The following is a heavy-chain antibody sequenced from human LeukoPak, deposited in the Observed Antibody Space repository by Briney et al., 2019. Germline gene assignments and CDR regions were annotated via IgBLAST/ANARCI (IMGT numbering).Heavy chain of an antibody. CDR3: AKLIFGYGDYVPFDI. CDR1: GFTFSSYG. D-gene: IGHD4-17*01. Sequence: GGSLRLSCVASGFTFSSYGMHWVRQAPGKGQEWVAVIWYDGSNKYYADSVKGRFTISRDNSKNTLYLQMNSLRAEDTAVYYCAKLIFGYGDYVPFDIWGQGTMVTVSS. J-gene: IGHJ3*02. V-gene: IGHV3-33*06. CDR2: IWYDGSNK.